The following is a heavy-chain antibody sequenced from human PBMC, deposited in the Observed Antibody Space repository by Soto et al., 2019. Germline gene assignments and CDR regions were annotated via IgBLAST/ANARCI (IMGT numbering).Heavy chain of an antibody. CDR1: GFTSSSYS. CDR2: ISSSSSYI. CDR3: ARDSVVAASWFDP. Sequence: GGSLRLSCAASGFTSSSYSMNWVRQAPGKGLEWVSSISSSSSYIYYADSVKGRFTISRDNAKNSLYLQMNSLRAEDTAVYYCARDSVVAASWFDPWGQGTLVTVSS. D-gene: IGHD2-15*01. V-gene: IGHV3-21*01. J-gene: IGHJ5*02.